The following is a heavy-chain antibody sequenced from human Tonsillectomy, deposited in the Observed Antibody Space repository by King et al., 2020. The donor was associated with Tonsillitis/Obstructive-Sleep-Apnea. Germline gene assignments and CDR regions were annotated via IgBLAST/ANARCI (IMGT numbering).Heavy chain of an antibody. J-gene: IGHJ4*02. CDR3: ARSKGSGGSSRYFDY. CDR1: GFTVSSNY. Sequence: VQLVESGGGLIQPGGSLRLSCAASGFTVSSNYMNWVRQAPGKGLEWVSVISSGGNTYYADSVKGRFTISRDNSKNTLYLQINSLRAEDTALYYCARSKGSGGSSRYFDYWGQGTLVTVSS. D-gene: IGHD2-15*01. CDR2: ISSGGNT. V-gene: IGHV3-53*01.